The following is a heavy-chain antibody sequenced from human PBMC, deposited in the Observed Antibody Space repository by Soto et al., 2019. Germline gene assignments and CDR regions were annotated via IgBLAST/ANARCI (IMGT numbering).Heavy chain of an antibody. CDR1: GGTGLESD. CDR3: ARYSSASCHPAYCLDY. V-gene: IGHV4-59*02. CDR2: IFHNGRS. J-gene: IGHJ4*02. D-gene: IGHD2-2*01. Sequence: SETMCLRWRVSGGTGLESDGSGLRQPPAKELEWIGFIFHNGRSLDYNPSFKRRATISIDTSEAQYSLQLNFVTAADTAIYYCARYSSASCHPAYCLDYWGQGTPVTVSS.